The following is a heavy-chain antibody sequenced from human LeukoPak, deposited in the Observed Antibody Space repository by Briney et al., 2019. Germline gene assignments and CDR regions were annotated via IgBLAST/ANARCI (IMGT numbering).Heavy chain of an antibody. D-gene: IGHD3-10*01. V-gene: IGHV3-74*03. J-gene: IGHJ5*01. CDR1: GSDFSSHS. CDR3: TRSPYYNGYDS. Sequence: GGSLTLSCPASGSDFSSHSMHWVRQPPGEGLVWVSRITRDGSTTTYADSVKGRFTISRDNAKNTLYLQMNSLRVEDTAVYYCTRSPYYNGYDSWGQGTLVGVSS. CDR2: ITRDGSTT.